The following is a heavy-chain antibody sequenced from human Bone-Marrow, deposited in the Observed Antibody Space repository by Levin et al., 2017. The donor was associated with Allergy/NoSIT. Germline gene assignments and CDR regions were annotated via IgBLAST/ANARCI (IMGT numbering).Heavy chain of an antibody. CDR2: IYYSGST. J-gene: IGHJ4*02. CDR1: GGSISSGDYY. V-gene: IGHV4-30-4*01. D-gene: IGHD3-22*01. Sequence: SQTLSLTCTVSGGSISSGDYYWSWIRQPPGKGLEWIGYIYYSGSTYYNPSLKSRVTISVDTSKNQFSLKLSSVTAADTAVYYCARDLSPYYYDSSGYGPHFDYWGQGTLVTVSS. CDR3: ARDLSPYYYDSSGYGPHFDY.